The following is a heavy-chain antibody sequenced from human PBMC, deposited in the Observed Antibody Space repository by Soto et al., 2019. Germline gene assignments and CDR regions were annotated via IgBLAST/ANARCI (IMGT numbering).Heavy chain of an antibody. V-gene: IGHV5-51*01. CDR2: IYPADSDA. J-gene: IGHJ4*02. Sequence: PRESLKISCKASGYTLTSHWIGWVRQMPGKGLEWMGIIYPADSDARYSPSFQGQVTISVDKSISTVYLQWSSLKAADTAIYYCARGSGYFDNWGQGTLVTVSS. CDR3: ARGSGYFDN. CDR1: GYTLTSHW. D-gene: IGHD1-26*01.